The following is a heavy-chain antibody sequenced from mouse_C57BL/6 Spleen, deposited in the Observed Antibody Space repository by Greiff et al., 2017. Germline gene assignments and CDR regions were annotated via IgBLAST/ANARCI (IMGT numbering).Heavy chain of an antibody. V-gene: IGHV1-64*01. J-gene: IGHJ3*01. CDR1: GYTFTSYW. Sequence: VQLQQSGAELVKPGASVKLSCKASGYTFTSYWMHWVKQRPGQGLEWIGMIHPNSGSTNYNEKVKSKATLTVDKSSSTAYMQLSSLTSEDSAVYYCARAGWFAYWGQGTLVTVSA. CDR2: IHPNSGST. CDR3: ARAGWFAY.